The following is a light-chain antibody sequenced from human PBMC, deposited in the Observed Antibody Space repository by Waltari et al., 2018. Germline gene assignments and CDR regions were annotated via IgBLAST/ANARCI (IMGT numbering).Light chain of an antibody. CDR2: GAS. V-gene: IGKV3-20*01. CDR1: QSVSRNS. Sequence: EIVLTQSPGTLSLSPGESTTLLCRASQSVSRNSLAWYQKRPGQAPRLLIYGASSRATGIPDRFSGSGSGTDFTLTISRLEPEDFALYYCQQYGTAPRTFGQGTKVEVK. J-gene: IGKJ1*01. CDR3: QQYGTAPRT.